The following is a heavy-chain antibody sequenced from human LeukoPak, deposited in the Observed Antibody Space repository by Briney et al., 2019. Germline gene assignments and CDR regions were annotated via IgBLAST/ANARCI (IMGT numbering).Heavy chain of an antibody. CDR3: ARGGTTFEH. J-gene: IGHJ4*02. CDR1: GFTFSDYY. Sequence: GGSLRLSCAASGFTFSDYYMSWIRQAPGKGLEWVANIKYDGNEKYYVDSVKGRFTISRDNAKNSLYLQMNSLSAEDTAVYYCARGGTTFEHWGQGTLVTVSS. CDR2: IKYDGNEK. V-gene: IGHV3-7*01. D-gene: IGHD1-1*01.